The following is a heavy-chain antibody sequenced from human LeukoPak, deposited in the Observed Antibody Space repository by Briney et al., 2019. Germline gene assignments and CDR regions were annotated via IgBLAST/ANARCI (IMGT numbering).Heavy chain of an antibody. D-gene: IGHD3-3*01. Sequence: GRSLRLSCAASGCTFSSSWMNWVPQVPGKGLVWVSRISSDGITTNYADSVKGRFAISRDNAKNTVYLQMNSLRAEDTAVYYCARMEVAWGQGTIVTVSS. J-gene: IGHJ3*01. CDR2: ISSDGITT. V-gene: IGHV3-74*01. CDR1: GCTFSSSW. CDR3: ARMEVA.